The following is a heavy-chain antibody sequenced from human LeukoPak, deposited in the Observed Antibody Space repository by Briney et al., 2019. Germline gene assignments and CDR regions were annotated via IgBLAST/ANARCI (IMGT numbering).Heavy chain of an antibody. CDR2: INGDGSYT. D-gene: IGHD3-22*01. CDR1: GFAFSSYW. J-gene: IGHJ4*02. Sequence: PGGSLRLSCAASGFAFSSYWMHWVRQVPGKGLVWLSRINGDGSYTKYADSVKGRFTISRDNAQNTLFLQMNSLSAEDTAVYFCARDKSEYDSSGRGDYWGPGTLVTVSS. V-gene: IGHV3-74*03. CDR3: ARDKSEYDSSGRGDY.